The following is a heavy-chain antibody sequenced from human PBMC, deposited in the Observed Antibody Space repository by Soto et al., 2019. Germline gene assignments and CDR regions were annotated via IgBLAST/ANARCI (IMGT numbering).Heavy chain of an antibody. D-gene: IGHD6-13*01. J-gene: IGHJ3*02. CDR3: AREAKPQQPSDAFDI. Sequence: ASVKVSCKASGYTFTSYGISWVRQAPGQGLEWMGWISAYNGNTNYAQKLQGRVTMTTDTSTSTAYMELRSLRSDDTAVYYCAREAKPQQPSDAFDIWGQGTMVTVSS. CDR1: GYTFTSYG. CDR2: ISAYNGNT. V-gene: IGHV1-18*01.